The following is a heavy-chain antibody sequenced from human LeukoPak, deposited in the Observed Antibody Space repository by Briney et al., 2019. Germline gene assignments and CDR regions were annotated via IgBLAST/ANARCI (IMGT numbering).Heavy chain of an antibody. CDR3: ARDGEPNAFDI. CDR2: MNPNSGNT. J-gene: IGHJ3*02. V-gene: IGHV1-8*03. CDR1: GYTFTSYD. D-gene: IGHD1-14*01. Sequence: ASVKVSCKASGYTFTSYDINWVRQATGQGLEWMGWMNPNSGNTGYAQKFQGRVTITRNTSISTAYMELSSLRSEDTAIYHCARDGEPNAFDIWGQGTMVTVSS.